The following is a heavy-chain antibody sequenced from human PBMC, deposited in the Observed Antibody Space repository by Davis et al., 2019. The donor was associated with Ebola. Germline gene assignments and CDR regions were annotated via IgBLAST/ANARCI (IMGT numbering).Heavy chain of an antibody. J-gene: IGHJ6*02. CDR1: GYTFTSYG. Sequence: AASVKVSCKASGYTFTSYGISWVRQAPGQGLEWMGWISAYNGNTNYAQKLQGRVTMTTDTSTSTAYMELRSLRSDDTAVYYCASSWNLGGIHYYYGMDVWGQGTTVTVSS. V-gene: IGHV1-18*01. CDR3: ASSWNLGGIHYYYGMDV. D-gene: IGHD1-7*01. CDR2: ISAYNGNT.